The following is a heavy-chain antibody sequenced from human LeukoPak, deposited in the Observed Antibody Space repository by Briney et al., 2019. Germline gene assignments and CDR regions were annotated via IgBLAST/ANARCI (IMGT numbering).Heavy chain of an antibody. CDR1: GFTFSSYS. V-gene: IGHV3-21*01. CDR2: ISSSSSYI. D-gene: IGHD3-10*01. Sequence: GGSLRLSCAASGFTFSSYSMNWVRQAPGKGLEWVSSISSSSSYIYYADSVKGRFTISRDNAKNSLYLQMNSLRAEDTAVYYCARDGKYYYGSGSFSDYMDVWGKGTTVTVSS. CDR3: ARDGKYYYGSGSFSDYMDV. J-gene: IGHJ6*03.